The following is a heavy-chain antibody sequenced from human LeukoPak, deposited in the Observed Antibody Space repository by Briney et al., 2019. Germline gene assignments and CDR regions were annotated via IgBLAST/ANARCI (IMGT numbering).Heavy chain of an antibody. V-gene: IGHV4-59*01. CDR3: ARDSNFYDVSHDKAEDF. D-gene: IGHD3-22*01. J-gene: IGHJ4*02. CDR1: GGSISSCY. Sequence: SSETLSLTCTVSGGSISSCYWSWIRQPPGKGLEWIGYIYYSGSTNYNPSLKSRVTISVDTSKNQFSLKLSSVTAADTAVYYCARDSNFYDVSHDKAEDFWGQGTLVTVSS. CDR2: IYYSGST.